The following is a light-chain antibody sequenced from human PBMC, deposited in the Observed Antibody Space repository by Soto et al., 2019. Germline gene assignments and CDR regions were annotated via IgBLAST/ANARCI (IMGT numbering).Light chain of an antibody. J-gene: IGKJ1*01. V-gene: IGKV1-5*01. CDR2: DAS. CDR3: QQTNSFPRT. Sequence: DIQMTQSPPTLSASVGDRVTITCRASQSISSWLAWYQQKPGKAPKLLIYDASSLETGVPSRFSGSGSGTEFTLTISSLQPDDCATYYCQQTNSFPRTFGQGTKVEI. CDR1: QSISSW.